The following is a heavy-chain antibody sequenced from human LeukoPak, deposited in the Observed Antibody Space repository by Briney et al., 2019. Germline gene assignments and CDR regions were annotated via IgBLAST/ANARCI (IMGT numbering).Heavy chain of an antibody. CDR2: MHTSGST. Sequence: PSETLSLTCTVSGGSITSYYWSWIRQPAGKGLEWIGRMHTSGSTNYNPSLKSRVTMSIDTSKNQFSLKLSSVTAADTAVYFCARGVYFDSSDLSPALDLWGRGTLVTVSS. J-gene: IGHJ2*01. CDR3: ARGVYFDSSDLSPALDL. D-gene: IGHD3-22*01. V-gene: IGHV4-4*07. CDR1: GGSITSYY.